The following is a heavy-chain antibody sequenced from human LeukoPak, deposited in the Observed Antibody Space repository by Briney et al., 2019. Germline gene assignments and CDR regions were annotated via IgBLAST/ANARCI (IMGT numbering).Heavy chain of an antibody. J-gene: IGHJ4*02. D-gene: IGHD6-13*01. Sequence: GGSLRLSCAASGFTFSSYWMHWVRQAPGKGLVWVSRINSDGSSTSYADSVKGRFTISRDNARNTLYLQMNSLRAEDTAVYYCARVGHNSSSWYPPYFDYWGQGTLVTVSS. CDR2: INSDGSST. CDR1: GFTFSSYW. V-gene: IGHV3-74*01. CDR3: ARVGHNSSSWYPPYFDY.